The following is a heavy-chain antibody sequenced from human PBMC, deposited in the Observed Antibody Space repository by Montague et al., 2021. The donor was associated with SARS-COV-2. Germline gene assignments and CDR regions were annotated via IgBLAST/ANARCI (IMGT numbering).Heavy chain of an antibody. J-gene: IGHJ3*02. CDR1: GVSISSGGYY. Sequence: TLSLTCTVSGVSISSGGYYWSWIRQHPGKGLEWIGYIYHTGSTHYNPSLKSRVTISKETSKNHFSLNLSSVTAADSAVYYCARDSGYYDSSGYSYDAFDIWGQGTKVTVSS. CDR2: IYHTGST. D-gene: IGHD3-22*01. CDR3: ARDSGYYDSSGYSYDAFDI. V-gene: IGHV4-31*03.